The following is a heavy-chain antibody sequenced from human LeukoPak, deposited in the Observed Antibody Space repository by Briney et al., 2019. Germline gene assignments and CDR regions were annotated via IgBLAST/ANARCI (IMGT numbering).Heavy chain of an antibody. J-gene: IGHJ4*02. V-gene: IGHV4-34*01. Sequence: PSETLSLTCAVYGGSFSGYYWSWIRQPPGKGLEWIGEINHSGSTNYNPSLKSRVTISVDTSKNQFSLKLSSVTAADTAVYYCARASHGFFGVLRGGGFDYWGQGTLVTVSS. CDR2: INHSGST. D-gene: IGHD3-16*01. CDR3: ARASHGFFGVLRGGGFDY. CDR1: GGSFSGYY.